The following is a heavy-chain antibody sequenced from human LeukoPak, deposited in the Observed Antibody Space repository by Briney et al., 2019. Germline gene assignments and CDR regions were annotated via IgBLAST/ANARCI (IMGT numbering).Heavy chain of an antibody. J-gene: IGHJ4*02. CDR3: AKDFVYGSRFPRPLDY. Sequence: GGSLRLSCAASGFTFSNYGMNWVRQAPGRGLEWVSGISNGGTNTYYTDSVKGRFTISRDNSRNTLYLQMNSLRADDTARYYCAKDFVYGSRFPRPLDYWGQGTLVTVSS. CDR2: ISNGGTNT. CDR1: GFTFSNYG. V-gene: IGHV3-23*01. D-gene: IGHD3-3*01.